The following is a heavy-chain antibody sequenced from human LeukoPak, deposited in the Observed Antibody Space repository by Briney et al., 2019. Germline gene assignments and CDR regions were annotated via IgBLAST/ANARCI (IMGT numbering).Heavy chain of an antibody. J-gene: IGHJ4*02. V-gene: IGHV3-33*01. Sequence: GMSLRLSCAASEYTFSIYGMNWVRQAPGKGLEWVAITWYDGSNTYFAESVMGRFSISKDNFKNIVYLQMNSLKIEDTGVYYCARAGIVNALDYWGQGAQVTVSP. CDR1: EYTFSIYG. D-gene: IGHD2/OR15-2a*01. CDR2: TWYDGSNT. CDR3: ARAGIVNALDY.